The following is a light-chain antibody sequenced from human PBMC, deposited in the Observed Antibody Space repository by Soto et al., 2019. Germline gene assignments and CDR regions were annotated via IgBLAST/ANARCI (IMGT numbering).Light chain of an antibody. V-gene: IGKV4-1*01. Sequence: DIVMTQSPDSLAVSLGERATINCKSSRSVFYTFNNKNYLAWYQQKPEQPPKLLFYWASARESGVPDRFSGSGSGTDFTLTIGSLQAEDVAVYSCQQYFGSPFTFGPGTKVDIK. CDR2: WAS. J-gene: IGKJ3*01. CDR1: RSVFYTFNNKNY. CDR3: QQYFGSPFT.